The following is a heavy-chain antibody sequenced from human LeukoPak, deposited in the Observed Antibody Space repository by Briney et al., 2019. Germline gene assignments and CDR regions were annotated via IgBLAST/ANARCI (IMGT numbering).Heavy chain of an antibody. D-gene: IGHD1/OR15-1a*01. J-gene: IGHJ4*02. CDR2: IWYDGSNK. V-gene: IGHV3-33*01. Sequence: PGRSLRLSCAASGFTFSTYGMHWVRQAPGKGLEWVAVIWYDGSNKYYADSVKGRFTISRDNSKNTLYLQMNSLRVEDTAVYYCASNNPGGGTHYWGQGTLVTVSS. CDR3: ASNNPGGGTHY. CDR1: GFTFSTYG.